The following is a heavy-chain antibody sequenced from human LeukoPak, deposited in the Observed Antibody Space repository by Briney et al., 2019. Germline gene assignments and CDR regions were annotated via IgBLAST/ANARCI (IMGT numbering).Heavy chain of an antibody. D-gene: IGHD6-13*01. CDR2: IYSGGST. V-gene: IGHV3-53*01. CDR3: ARGPLIAAAGTW. CDR1: GFTVSSNY. Sequence: PGGSLRLSCAASGFTVSSNYMSWVRQAPGKGLEWVSVIYSGGSTYYADSVKGRFTISRDNAKNSLFLQMNSLRAEDTAVYYCARGPLIAAAGTWWGQGTLVTVSS. J-gene: IGHJ4*02.